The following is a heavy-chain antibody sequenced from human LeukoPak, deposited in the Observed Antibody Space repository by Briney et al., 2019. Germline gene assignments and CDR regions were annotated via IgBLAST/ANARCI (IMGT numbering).Heavy chain of an antibody. CDR3: ARGVWFDP. J-gene: IGHJ5*02. Sequence: PSETLSPTCAVYAASLSASYWSSIRPPPRKGLEWIGEINHSGSTNYNPSLKSRVTISVDTSKNQFSLKLSSVTAADTAVYYCARGVWFDPWGQGTLVTVSS. CDR2: INHSGST. V-gene: IGHV4-34*01. CDR1: AASLSASY.